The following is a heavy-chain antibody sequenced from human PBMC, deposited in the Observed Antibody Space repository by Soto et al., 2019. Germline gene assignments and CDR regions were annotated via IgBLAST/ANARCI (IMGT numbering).Heavy chain of an antibody. J-gene: IGHJ4*02. CDR1: GGSISGSYYY. Sequence: SETLSLTCAVSGGSISGSYYYWAWLRQSPGKGPEWIGSVFYTGFTSYNPSLESRVSVSVDTSKSQFSLELSAVTAADTAVYYCATSQKGYNWNYFDHWGQGALVTVS. D-gene: IGHD1-20*01. V-gene: IGHV4-39*01. CDR3: ATSQKGYNWNYFDH. CDR2: VFYTGFT.